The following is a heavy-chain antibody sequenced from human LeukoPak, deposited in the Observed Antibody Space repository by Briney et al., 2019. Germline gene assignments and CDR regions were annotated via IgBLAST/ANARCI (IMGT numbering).Heavy chain of an antibody. D-gene: IGHD3-22*01. CDR3: AKTNGYYDL. CDR1: GITFTIYD. V-gene: IGHV1-8*01. Sequence: ASVKVSCKASGITFTIYDINWVRQATGQGLEWMGWMNPNSGNTGYAQRFQGRVTMTRNTSIITAYMELSSLKSEDTAVYHCAKTNGYYDLWGQGTLVIVSS. CDR2: MNPNSGNT. J-gene: IGHJ4*02.